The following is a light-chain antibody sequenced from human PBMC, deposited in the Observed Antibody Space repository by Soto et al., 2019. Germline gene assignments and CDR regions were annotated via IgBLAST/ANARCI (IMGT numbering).Light chain of an antibody. Sequence: AIRMTQSPSSLSASTGDRVTITCRASQGISSYLAWYQQKPGKAPKLLIYAASTLQSGVPSRFSGSGPGTDFTLTISCLQSEDFATYYCQQYYSYPPTFGQGTKVEIK. CDR2: AAS. CDR1: QGISSY. V-gene: IGKV1-8*01. CDR3: QQYYSYPPT. J-gene: IGKJ1*01.